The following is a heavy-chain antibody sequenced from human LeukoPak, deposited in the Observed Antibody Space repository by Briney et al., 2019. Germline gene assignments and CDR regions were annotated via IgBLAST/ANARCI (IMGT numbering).Heavy chain of an antibody. V-gene: IGHV1-8*01. CDR2: MNPNSGNT. CDR1: GYTFTSYD. D-gene: IGHD6-19*01. J-gene: IGHJ4*02. Sequence: ASVKVSCKASGYTFTSYDINWVRQATGQGLEWMGWMNPNSGNTGYAQKFQGRVTMTRNTSISTAYMELSSLRSEDTAVYYCARAFRPGIAVAGRSFGYWGQGTLVTVSS. CDR3: ARAFRPGIAVAGRSFGY.